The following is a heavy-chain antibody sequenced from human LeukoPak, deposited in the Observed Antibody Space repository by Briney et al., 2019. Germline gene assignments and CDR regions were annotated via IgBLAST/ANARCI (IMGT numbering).Heavy chain of an antibody. CDR2: ISYGGSNK. V-gene: IGHV3-30-3*01. D-gene: IGHD2-2*01. CDR3: ARGTSY. J-gene: IGHJ4*02. Sequence: XXXXXXVXQAPGKGLEWVAVISYGGSNKYYADSVKGRFTISRDNSKNTLYLQMNSLRAEDTAVYYCARGTSYWGQGTLVTVSS. CDR1: XXX.